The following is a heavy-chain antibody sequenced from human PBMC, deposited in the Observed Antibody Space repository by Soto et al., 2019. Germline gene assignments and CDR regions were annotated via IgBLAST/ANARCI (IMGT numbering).Heavy chain of an antibody. CDR2: INHSGST. D-gene: IGHD6-13*01. Sequence: PSETLSLTCAVSGGSISSVGYFWSWIRQPPGKGLEWIGQINHSGSTIYSTSLKSRITITPDISKNQFSLHLNSVTPEDTAVYYCASEKRVMPGTRGYFDYWGQGALVTVSS. V-gene: IGHV4-30-2*01. J-gene: IGHJ4*02. CDR3: ASEKRVMPGTRGYFDY. CDR1: GGSISSVGYF.